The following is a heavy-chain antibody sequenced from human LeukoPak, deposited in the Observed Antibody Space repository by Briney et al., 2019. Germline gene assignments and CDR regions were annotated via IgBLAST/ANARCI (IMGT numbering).Heavy chain of an antibody. CDR3: ARRDDSSGYHKIFDY. J-gene: IGHJ4*02. CDR2: IYYTGST. D-gene: IGHD3-22*01. V-gene: IGHV4-59*08. CDR1: GNSISTYY. Sequence: SETLSLTCTVSGNSISTYYWSWIRQPPGKGLEWIGYIYYTGSTYYNPSLKSRVTISIDTSKNQFYLKLSSLTAADTAVYYCARRDDSSGYHKIFDYWGPGTLVTVSS.